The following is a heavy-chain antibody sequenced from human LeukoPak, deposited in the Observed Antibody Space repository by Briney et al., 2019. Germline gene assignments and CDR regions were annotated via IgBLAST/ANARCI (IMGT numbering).Heavy chain of an antibody. Sequence: SSQTLPLTCTVSGGSISSGYYYWSWIPPPPGKELEWAGYNYYSGSTYYDPTLNSRVTISVDTSKIQYSLKPSSVTAADTAVYYCARDSAETAMTLYYYYMDVWGKGTTATVSS. CDR2: NYYSGST. V-gene: IGHV4-30-4*08. CDR1: GGSISSGYYY. D-gene: IGHD5-18*01. CDR3: ARDSAETAMTLYYYYMDV. J-gene: IGHJ6*03.